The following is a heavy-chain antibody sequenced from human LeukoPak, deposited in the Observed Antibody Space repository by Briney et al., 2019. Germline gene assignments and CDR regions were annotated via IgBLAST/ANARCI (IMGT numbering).Heavy chain of an antibody. D-gene: IGHD6-19*01. Sequence: PSETLSLTCTVSGGSISRSSYYWGWIRQPPGKGREWIGSIYYSGSTYYNPSLKSRFTVSVDPSNNQFSLKLSSVTAADPAVYYCARRAVAGKGFDYWGQGTLVTVSS. CDR1: GGSISRSSYY. V-gene: IGHV4-39*01. CDR2: IYYSGST. CDR3: ARRAVAGKGFDY. J-gene: IGHJ4*02.